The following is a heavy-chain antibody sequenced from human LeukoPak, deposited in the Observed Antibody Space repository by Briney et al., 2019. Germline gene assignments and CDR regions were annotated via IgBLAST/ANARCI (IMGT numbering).Heavy chain of an antibody. Sequence: SETLSLTCTVSGGSTSSGSYYWSWIRQHPGKGLEWIGYIYYSGSTYYNPSLKSRVTISVDTSKNQFSLKLSSVTAADTAVYYCAREGDSSGPPAFDIWGQGTMVTVSS. CDR2: IYYSGST. J-gene: IGHJ3*02. CDR3: AREGDSSGPPAFDI. D-gene: IGHD3-22*01. CDR1: GGSTSSGSYY. V-gene: IGHV4-31*03.